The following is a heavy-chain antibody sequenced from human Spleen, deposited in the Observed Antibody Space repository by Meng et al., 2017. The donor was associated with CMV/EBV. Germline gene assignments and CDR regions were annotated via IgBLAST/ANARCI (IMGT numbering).Heavy chain of an antibody. CDR1: GYTFTDYY. D-gene: IGHD6-13*01. CDR2: INANSGGT. J-gene: IGHJ4*02. V-gene: IGHV1-2*02. CDR3: AKLLYSSSWNLDY. Sequence: ASVKVSCKASGYTFTDYYMHWVRQAPGQGPEWMGWINANSGGTHYAQKFQGRVTMTRDTSISTAYMEVSSLRYDDTAVYYCAKLLYSSSWNLDYWGQGTLVTVSS.